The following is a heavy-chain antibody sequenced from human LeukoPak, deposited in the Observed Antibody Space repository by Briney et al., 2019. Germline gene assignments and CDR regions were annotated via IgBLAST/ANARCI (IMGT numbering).Heavy chain of an antibody. V-gene: IGHV1-69*13. CDR1: GGTFSSYA. Sequence: ASVKVSCKASGGTFSSYAISWVRQAPGQGLEWMGGIIPIFGTANYAQKFQGRVTITADESTSTAYMELSSLRSEDTAVYYCAREYGSGSPLDPWGQGTLVTVSS. CDR2: IIPIFGTA. J-gene: IGHJ5*02. CDR3: AREYGSGSPLDP. D-gene: IGHD3-10*01.